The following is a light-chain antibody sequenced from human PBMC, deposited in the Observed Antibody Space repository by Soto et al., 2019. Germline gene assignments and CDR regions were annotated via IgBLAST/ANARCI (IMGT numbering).Light chain of an antibody. CDR3: QQNQDIPPT. J-gene: IGKJ1*01. V-gene: IGKV1-39*01. CDR2: VAS. CDR1: QSIDTY. Sequence: DIPMTQSPSSLSASVGDRVTVTCRASQSIDTYLNWYQQRPGQAPKLLIYVASTLQSGVPSRFSGSGSGTHFTRTISSLQPEDFATYYCQQNQDIPPTFGQGTRVERK.